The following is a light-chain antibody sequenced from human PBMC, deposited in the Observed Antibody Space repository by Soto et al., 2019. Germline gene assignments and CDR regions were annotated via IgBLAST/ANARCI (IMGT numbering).Light chain of an antibody. Sequence: QSVLTQPASVSGSPGQSITISCTGTSSDVGGYNFVSWYQHHPGKAPKLIIYDVTNRPSGISNRFSGSKSGNTASLTISGLQAEDEDDYYCTSYTSSITHVFGAGTKVTVL. CDR3: TSYTSSITHV. J-gene: IGLJ1*01. CDR2: DVT. V-gene: IGLV2-14*03. CDR1: SSDVGGYNF.